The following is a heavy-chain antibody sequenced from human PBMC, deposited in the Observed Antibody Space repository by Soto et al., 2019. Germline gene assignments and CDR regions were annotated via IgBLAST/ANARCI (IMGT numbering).Heavy chain of an antibody. CDR2: ISYDGSNK. CDR3: ARDLADLDWLFLY. CDR1: GFTFSSYA. D-gene: IGHD3-9*01. Sequence: GGSLRLSCAASGFTFSSYAMHWVRQAPGKGLEWVAVISYDGSNKYYADSVKGRFAISRDNSKNTLYLQMNSLRTEDTAVYYCARDLADLDWLFLYWGQGTLVTVSS. V-gene: IGHV3-30*09. J-gene: IGHJ4*02.